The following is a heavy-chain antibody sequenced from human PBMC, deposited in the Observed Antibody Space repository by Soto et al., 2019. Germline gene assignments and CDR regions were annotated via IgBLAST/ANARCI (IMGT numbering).Heavy chain of an antibody. J-gene: IGHJ6*02. D-gene: IGHD1-26*01. V-gene: IGHV1-69*01. CDR3: ARAGIVGATTLLLASGYYGMDV. Sequence: QVQLVQSGAEVKKPGSSVKVSCKASGGTFSSYAISWVRQAPGQGLEWMGGIIPIFGTANYAQKFQGRVTITADESTSTAYMELSSLRSEDTAVYYCARAGIVGATTLLLASGYYGMDVWGQGTTVTVSS. CDR2: IIPIFGTA. CDR1: GGTFSSYA.